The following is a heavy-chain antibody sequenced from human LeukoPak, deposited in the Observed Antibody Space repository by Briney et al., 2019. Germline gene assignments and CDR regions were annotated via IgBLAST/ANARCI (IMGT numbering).Heavy chain of an antibody. V-gene: IGHV4-34*01. D-gene: IGHD6-19*01. CDR2: INHSGST. J-gene: IGHJ6*02. CDR1: GGSFSGYY. Sequence: SETLSLTCAVYGGSFSGYYWSWIRQPPGKGLEWIGEINHSGSTNYNPSLKSRVTISVDTSKNQFSLKLNSVTAADTAVYYCARARRGPGIAVAGTGYYYYYGMDVWGQGTTVTVSS. CDR3: ARARRGPGIAVAGTGYYYYYGMDV.